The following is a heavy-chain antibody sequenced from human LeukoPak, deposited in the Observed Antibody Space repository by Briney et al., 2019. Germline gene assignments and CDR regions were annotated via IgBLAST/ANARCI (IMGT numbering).Heavy chain of an antibody. CDR3: ARDRGTMVLDV. V-gene: IGHV3-7*01. J-gene: IGHJ6*04. CDR1: GFTFSSYW. D-gene: IGHD3-10*01. CDR2: IKQDGSEK. Sequence: PSGGSLRLSCAASGFTFSSYWMNWVRQAPGKGLEWVANIKQDGSEKYYVDSVKGRFTISRDNAKNSLYLQMNSLRAEDTAVYYCARDRGTMVLDVWGKGTTVTISS.